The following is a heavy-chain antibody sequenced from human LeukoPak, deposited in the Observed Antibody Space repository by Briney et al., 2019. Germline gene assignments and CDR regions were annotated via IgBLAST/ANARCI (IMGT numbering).Heavy chain of an antibody. CDR1: GFTFSSSV. CDR2: IGDSGGGT. Sequence: GGSLRLSCAASGFTFSSSVMSWIRQAPGKGLEWVSAIGDSGGGTHYADSVKGRFTISRDISKNTLYLRMNSLRAEDTAVYYCATQDWDWGQGTLVTVSS. V-gene: IGHV3-23*01. J-gene: IGHJ4*02. D-gene: IGHD3-9*01. CDR3: ATQDWD.